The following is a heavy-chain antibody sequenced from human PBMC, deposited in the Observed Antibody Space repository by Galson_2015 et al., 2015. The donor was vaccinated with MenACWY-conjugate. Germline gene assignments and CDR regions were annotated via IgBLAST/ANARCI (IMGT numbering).Heavy chain of an antibody. D-gene: IGHD1-26*01. CDR3: AKSRGASFYFDS. Sequence: SLRLSCAASGFIFNTYWMHWVRQAPGKGLVWVSRINPGGSSTTYAESVKDRFTISRDKAKNTLYLQMNSLRPEDTAVFYCAKSRGASFYFDSWGQGTLVTVSS. CDR2: INPGGSST. V-gene: IGHV3-74*01. J-gene: IGHJ4*02. CDR1: GFIFNTYW.